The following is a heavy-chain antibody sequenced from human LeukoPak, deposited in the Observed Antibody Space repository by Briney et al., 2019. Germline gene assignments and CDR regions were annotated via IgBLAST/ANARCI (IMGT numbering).Heavy chain of an antibody. CDR2: MNPNSGNT. CDR1: GYTFTSYD. CDR3: ARGLGPSSGYSYDY. Sequence: ASVKVSCKASGYTFTSYDINWVRQATGQGLEWMGWMNPNSGNTGYAQKFQGRVTITRNTSISTAYMELSSLRSEDTAVYYCARGLGPSSGYSYDYWGQGTLVTVSS. V-gene: IGHV1-8*03. J-gene: IGHJ4*02. D-gene: IGHD6-19*01.